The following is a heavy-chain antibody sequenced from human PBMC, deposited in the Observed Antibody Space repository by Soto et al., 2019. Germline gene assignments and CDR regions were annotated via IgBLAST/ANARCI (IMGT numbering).Heavy chain of an antibody. CDR3: TRDAIDYGDYLFFY. Sequence: GGSLRLSCAGSGFTFGDYALGWFRRAPGEGLEWGGFIRSKTYGGTTEYAASVRGRFTISRDDSKNIAYLQMNSLNTDDTAVYYCTRDAIDYGDYLFFYWGQGALVTVSS. V-gene: IGHV3-49*03. CDR2: IRSKTYGGTT. J-gene: IGHJ4*02. CDR1: GFTFGDYA. D-gene: IGHD4-17*01.